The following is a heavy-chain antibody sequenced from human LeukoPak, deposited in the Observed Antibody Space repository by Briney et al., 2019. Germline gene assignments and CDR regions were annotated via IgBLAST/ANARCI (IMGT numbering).Heavy chain of an antibody. J-gene: IGHJ4*02. CDR2: IYPGDSDT. CDR3: ARRGYSGYDSPLGY. V-gene: IGHV5-51*01. Sequence: RGESLKISCKGSGYIFTSYWIAWVRQMPGKGLECMGIIYPGDSDTRYSPSFQGQVTISADKSIAYLQWGSLKASDTAMYYCARRGYSGYDSPLGYWGQGTLVTVSS. D-gene: IGHD5-12*01. CDR1: GYIFTSYW.